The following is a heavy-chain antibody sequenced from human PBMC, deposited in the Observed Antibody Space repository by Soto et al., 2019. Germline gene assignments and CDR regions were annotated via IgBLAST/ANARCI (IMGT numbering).Heavy chain of an antibody. J-gene: IGHJ6*02. CDR1: GYTFTSYG. D-gene: IGHD1-20*01. V-gene: IGHV1-18*04. CDR2: ISAYNGNT. CDR3: ARGHNWKKLKLLIDHYYYGMDV. Sequence: GASVKVSCKASGYTFTSYGISWVRQAPGQGLEWMGWISAYNGNTNYAQKLQGRVTMTTDTSTSTAYMELRSLSSDDTAVYYCARGHNWKKLKLLIDHYYYGMDVWGQGTTVTVSS.